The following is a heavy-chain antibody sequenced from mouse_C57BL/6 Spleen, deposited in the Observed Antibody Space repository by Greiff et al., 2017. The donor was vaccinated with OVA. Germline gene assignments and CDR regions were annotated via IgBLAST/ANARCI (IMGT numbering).Heavy chain of an antibody. Sequence: VQLQQPGAELVKPGASVKLSCKASGYTFTSYWMHWVKQRPGQGLEWIGMIHPNSGSTNYNEKFKSKATLTVDKSSSTAYMQLSSLTSEDSAVYYCARSLITTVVAYYAMDYWGQGTSVTVSS. D-gene: IGHD1-1*01. CDR2: IHPNSGST. CDR1: GYTFTSYW. CDR3: ARSLITTVVAYYAMDY. J-gene: IGHJ4*01. V-gene: IGHV1-64*01.